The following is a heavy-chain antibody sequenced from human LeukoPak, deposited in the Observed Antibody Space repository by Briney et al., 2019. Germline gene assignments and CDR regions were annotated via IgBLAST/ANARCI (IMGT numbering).Heavy chain of an antibody. CDR3: ASGRLQNYFDY. CDR1: GGTFSSYA. D-gene: IGHD4-11*01. J-gene: IGHJ4*02. Sequence: ASVKVSCKASGGTFSSYAISWVRQAPGQGLEWMGGIIPIFGTVNYAQKFQGRVTITTDESTSTAYMELSSLRSEDTAVYYCASGRLQNYFDYWGQGTLVTVSS. CDR2: IIPIFGTV. V-gene: IGHV1-69*05.